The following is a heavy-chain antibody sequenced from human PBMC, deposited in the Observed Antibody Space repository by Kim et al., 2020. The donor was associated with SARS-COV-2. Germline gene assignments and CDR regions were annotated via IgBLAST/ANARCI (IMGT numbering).Heavy chain of an antibody. CDR2: SEK. CDR3: ARDAAAGT. V-gene: IGHV3-7*01. D-gene: IGHD6-13*01. J-gene: IGHJ5*02. Sequence: SEKHYVESVKCRFTNSRDNAKKSLYLQMNSLRAGDTAVYYCARDAAAGTWGQGTLVTVSS.